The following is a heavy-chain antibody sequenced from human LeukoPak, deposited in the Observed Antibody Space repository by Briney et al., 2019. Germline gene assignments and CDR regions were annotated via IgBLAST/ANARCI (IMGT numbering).Heavy chain of an antibody. V-gene: IGHV4-61*02. Sequence: SQTLSLTCTVSGGSISSGSYYWSWIRQPAGKGLEWIGRIYTSGCTNYNPSLKSRVTISVDTSKNQFSLKLSSVTAADTAAYYCARDRIVVLDYWGQGTLVTVSS. CDR3: ARDRIVVLDY. J-gene: IGHJ4*02. D-gene: IGHD1-26*01. CDR1: GGSISSGSYY. CDR2: IYTSGCT.